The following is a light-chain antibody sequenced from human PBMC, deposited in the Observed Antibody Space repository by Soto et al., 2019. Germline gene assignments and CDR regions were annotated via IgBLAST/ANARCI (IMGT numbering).Light chain of an antibody. CDR3: SSYSTSTTPQWV. CDR1: SSDVGGYNY. Sequence: QSVLTQPASVSGSPGQSITIPCTGTSSDVGGYNYVSWYQQHPGRAPKLVIYKVSDRPSGVSSRFSASKSGNTASLTISGLQPEDEADYYSSSYSTSTTPQWVFGGGTKVTVL. J-gene: IGLJ3*02. V-gene: IGLV2-14*01. CDR2: KVS.